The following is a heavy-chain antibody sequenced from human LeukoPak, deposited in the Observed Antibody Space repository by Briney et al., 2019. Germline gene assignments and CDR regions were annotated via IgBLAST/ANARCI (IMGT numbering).Heavy chain of an antibody. J-gene: IGHJ6*03. Sequence: ASVTVSFKASGYTFTGYYMHWVRQAPGQGIEWMGWINPNSGGTNYAQKFQGRLTMTRATSISTAYMELSRLRSDDTAVYYCARVYYDSSGYYGYYYYYMDVWGKGTTVTVSS. D-gene: IGHD3-22*01. CDR2: INPNSGGT. CDR1: GYTFTGYY. CDR3: ARVYYDSSGYYGYYYYYMDV. V-gene: IGHV1-2*02.